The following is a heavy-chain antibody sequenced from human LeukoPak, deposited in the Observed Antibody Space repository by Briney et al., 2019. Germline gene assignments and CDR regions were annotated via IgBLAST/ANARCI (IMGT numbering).Heavy chain of an antibody. D-gene: IGHD6-19*01. CDR2: ISSSSSTI. J-gene: IGHJ6*02. Sequence: GGSLRLSCAASGFTFSSYSMNWVRQAPGKGLEWVSYISSSSSTIYYADSVKGRFTISRDNAKNSLYLQMNSLRAEDAAVYYCARGEQWLTPSPHGMDVWGQGTTVTVSS. V-gene: IGHV3-48*01. CDR1: GFTFSSYS. CDR3: ARGEQWLTPSPHGMDV.